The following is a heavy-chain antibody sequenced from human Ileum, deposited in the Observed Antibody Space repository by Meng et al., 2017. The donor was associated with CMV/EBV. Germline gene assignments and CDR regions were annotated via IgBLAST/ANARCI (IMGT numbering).Heavy chain of an antibody. Sequence: GGSLRLSCAASGFTFDDYAMHWVRQAPGKGLEWVSGISWNSGSIGYADSVKGRFTISRDNSKNTLYLQMNSLRAEDTAVYYCARSSYYDFWSGYLNWGQGTLVTVSS. V-gene: IGHV3-9*01. CDR3: ARSSYYDFWSGYLN. J-gene: IGHJ4*02. D-gene: IGHD3-3*01. CDR2: ISWNSGSI. CDR1: GFTFDDYA.